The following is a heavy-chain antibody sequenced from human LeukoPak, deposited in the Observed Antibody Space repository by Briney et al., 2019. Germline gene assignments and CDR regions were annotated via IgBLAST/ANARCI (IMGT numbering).Heavy chain of an antibody. V-gene: IGHV1-2*02. CDR2: INFNSGGK. J-gene: IGHJ4*02. Sequence: ASVKVSCKASAYTFSVYYIHWGPQTPGQGPEWMGWINFNSGGKIFAEKFQDRVTMARDTSISTAYMELSRLRSDDTAVYYCARQIVSGSMGCDFWGQGTLVTVSS. CDR3: ARQIVSGSMGCDF. D-gene: IGHD2-21*01. CDR1: AYTFSVYY.